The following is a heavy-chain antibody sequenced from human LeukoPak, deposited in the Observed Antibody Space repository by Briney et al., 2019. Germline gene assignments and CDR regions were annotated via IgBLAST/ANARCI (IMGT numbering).Heavy chain of an antibody. D-gene: IGHD2-21*01. CDR1: GFTFSSYA. Sequence: GGSLRLSCAASGFTFSSYAMHWVRQAPGKGLEWVAGIKKDGSAKFYVDSVKGRFTISRDNTKNSLYLQMNSLGVEDTAVHYCGRGSGAPDCWGQGTLVTVSS. J-gene: IGHJ4*02. CDR3: GRGSGAPDC. V-gene: IGHV3-7*04. CDR2: IKKDGSAK.